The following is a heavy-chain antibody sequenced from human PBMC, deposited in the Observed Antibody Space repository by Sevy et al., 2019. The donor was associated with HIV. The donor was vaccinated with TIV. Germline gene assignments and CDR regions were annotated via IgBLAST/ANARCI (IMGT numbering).Heavy chain of an antibody. D-gene: IGHD3-22*01. V-gene: IGHV3-23*01. CDR2: ISGSGGST. CDR3: AKVTYYYDSSGYYKGIFDY. J-gene: IGHJ4*02. CDR1: GFTFSSYA. Sequence: GGCLRLSCAASGFTFSSYAMSWVRQAPGKGLEWVSAISGSGGSTYYADSVKGRFTISRDNSKNTLYLQMNSLSAEDNAEYYCAKVTYYYDSSGYYKGIFDYWGQGTLVLVSS.